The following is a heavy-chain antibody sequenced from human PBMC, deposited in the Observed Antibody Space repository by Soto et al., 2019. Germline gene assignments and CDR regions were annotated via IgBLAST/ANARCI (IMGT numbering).Heavy chain of an antibody. CDR3: ARGLRRYDYYGSGSPASY. Sequence: QVPLVQSGAEVKKPGSSVKVSCKASGGTFSSYAISWVRQAPGQGLEWMGGIIPIFGTENYAQKFQGRVTITADKSTSTAYMELSSLRSEDTAVYYCARGLRRYDYYGSGSPASYWGQGTLVTVSS. CDR1: GGTFSSYA. CDR2: IIPIFGTE. V-gene: IGHV1-69*06. D-gene: IGHD3-10*01. J-gene: IGHJ4*02.